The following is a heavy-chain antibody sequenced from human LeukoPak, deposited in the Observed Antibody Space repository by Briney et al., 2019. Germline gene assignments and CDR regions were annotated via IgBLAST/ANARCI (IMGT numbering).Heavy chain of an antibody. Sequence: ASVKVSCKACGYTFTSYAMNWVRQAPGQGLEWMGWINTNTGNPTYAQGFTGRFVFSLDTSVSTAYLQISSLKAEDTAVYYCAREVGYCSSTSCRRFDPWGQGTLVTVSS. V-gene: IGHV7-4-1*02. CDR2: INTNTGNP. CDR1: GYTFTSYA. J-gene: IGHJ5*02. CDR3: AREVGYCSSTSCRRFDP. D-gene: IGHD2-2*01.